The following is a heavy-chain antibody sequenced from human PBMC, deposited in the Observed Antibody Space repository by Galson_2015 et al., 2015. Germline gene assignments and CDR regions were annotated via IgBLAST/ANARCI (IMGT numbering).Heavy chain of an antibody. J-gene: IGHJ4*02. CDR2: IYAGDSDT. CDR3: ARRGGSGYGAIDY. D-gene: IGHD5-12*01. V-gene: IGHV5-51*01. CDR1: GYSFSTYW. Sequence: QSGAEVQKPGGSLKLSCKASGYSFSTYWIDWVRQMPGEGLEWMGLIYAGDSDTRYSPSFQGQVTISDDKSTNSAYLQWSSLQTSDTAIYYSARRGGSGYGAIDYWGQGTLVIVSS.